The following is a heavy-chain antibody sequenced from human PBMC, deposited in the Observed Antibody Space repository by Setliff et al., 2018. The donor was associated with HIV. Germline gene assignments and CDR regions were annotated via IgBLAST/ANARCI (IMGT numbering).Heavy chain of an antibody. V-gene: IGHV1-69-2*01. J-gene: IGHJ4*02. Sequence: ASVQVSCKASGYTFTDYSIHWVQQAPGKGLEWMGRIDAEDGETVFAREFQGRVTITADTSTDTVYMEVRSLRSDDTAVYYCATSVNAFDYWGQGTLVTVSS. CDR1: GYTFTDYS. CDR2: IDAEDGET. D-gene: IGHD2-8*01. CDR3: ATSVNAFDY.